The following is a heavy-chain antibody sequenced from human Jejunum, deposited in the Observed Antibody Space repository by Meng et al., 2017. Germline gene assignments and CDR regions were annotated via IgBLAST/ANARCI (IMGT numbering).Heavy chain of an antibody. V-gene: IGHV3-23*01. J-gene: IGHJ4*02. D-gene: IGHD2-2*01. CDR3: AKYRDLSPSYFDY. Sequence: GGSLRLSCTASEFSFSSSGMGWIRQAPGKGLEWVSSISSNVVYTHYADSVKGRFTISRDNSKNTLYLQMNSLGAEDSALYFCAKYRDLSPSYFDYWGQGTLVTVSS. CDR1: EFSFSSSG. CDR2: ISSNVVYT.